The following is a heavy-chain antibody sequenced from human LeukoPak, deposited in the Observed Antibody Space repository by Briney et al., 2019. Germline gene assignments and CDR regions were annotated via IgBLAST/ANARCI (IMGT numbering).Heavy chain of an antibody. V-gene: IGHV1-8*01. D-gene: IGHD6-6*01. CDR2: MNPNSGNT. CDR1: GYTFTSYD. J-gene: IGHJ6*02. CDR3: ARAGSSHWYYYYGMDV. Sequence: ASVKVSCKASGYTFTSYDINWVRQATGQGLEWMGWMNPNSGNTGYAQKFQGRVTMTRNTSISTAYMELSSLRSEDTAVYYCARAGSSHWYYYYGMDVWGQGPTVTVSS.